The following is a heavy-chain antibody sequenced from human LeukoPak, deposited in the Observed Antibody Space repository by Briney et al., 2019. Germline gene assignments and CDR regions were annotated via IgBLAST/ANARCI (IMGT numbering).Heavy chain of an antibody. D-gene: IGHD3-10*01. V-gene: IGHV4-39*07. CDR1: GGSISSSTYF. CDR3: ARGRGEGRGISMVRGVRAPSYNWFDP. J-gene: IGHJ5*02. CDR2: IYYYSGIT. Sequence: SETLSLTCTVSGGSISSSTYFWGWIRQPPGTGLEWIGSIYYYSGITYYNPSLKSRVTISVDTSKNQFSLRLSSVTAADTAVYYCARGRGEGRGISMVRGVRAPSYNWFDPWGQGTLVTVSS.